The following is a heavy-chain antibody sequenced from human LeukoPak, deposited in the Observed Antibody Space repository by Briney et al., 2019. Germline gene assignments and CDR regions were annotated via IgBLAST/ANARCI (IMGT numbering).Heavy chain of an antibody. CDR3: AREPLWFGEPD. J-gene: IGHJ4*02. D-gene: IGHD3-10*01. V-gene: IGHV3-48*01. Sequence: PGGSLRLSCAASGFTFSSYSMNWVRQAPGKGLEWVSYISSSSSTIYYADSVKGRFTISRDNAENSLYLQMNSLRAEDTAVYYCAREPLWFGEPDWGQGTLVTVSS. CDR2: ISSSSSTI. CDR1: GFTFSSYS.